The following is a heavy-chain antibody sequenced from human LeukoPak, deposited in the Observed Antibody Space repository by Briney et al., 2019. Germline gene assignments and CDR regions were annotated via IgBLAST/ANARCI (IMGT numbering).Heavy chain of an antibody. V-gene: IGHV3-53*01. J-gene: IGHJ4*02. CDR1: GFTFSSYA. CDR3: ARAGVAAED. CDR2: IYSGGST. Sequence: GGSLRLSCAASGFTFSSYAMSWVRQAPGKGLEWVSVIYSGGSTYYADSVKGRFAISRDNSKNTLYLQMNSLRAEDTAVYYCARAGVAAEDWGQGTLVTVSS. D-gene: IGHD6-13*01.